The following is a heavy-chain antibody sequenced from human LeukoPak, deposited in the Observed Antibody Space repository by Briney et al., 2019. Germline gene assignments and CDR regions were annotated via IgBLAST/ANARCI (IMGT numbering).Heavy chain of an antibody. J-gene: IGHJ4*02. CDR3: AKDEPDIVVVPAAIEGGVWGY. V-gene: IGHV3-30-3*01. D-gene: IGHD2-2*01. CDR1: GFTFSNYA. Sequence: GRSLRLSCAASGFTFSNYAIQWVRQAPGKGLEWVAVISYDGGNKYYADSVKGRFTISRDNSKNTLYLQMNSLRAEDTAVYYCAKDEPDIVVVPAAIEGGVWGYWGQGTLVTVSS. CDR2: ISYDGGNK.